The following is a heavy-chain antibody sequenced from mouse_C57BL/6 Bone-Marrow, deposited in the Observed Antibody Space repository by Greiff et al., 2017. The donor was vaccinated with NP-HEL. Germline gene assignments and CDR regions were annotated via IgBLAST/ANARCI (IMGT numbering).Heavy chain of an antibody. Sequence: VQLQESGAELARPGASVKLSCKASGYTFTSYGISWVKQRTGQGLEWIGEIYPRSGNTYYNEKFKGKATLTADKSSSTAYMELRSLTSEDSAVYFCLTTVVATGYYAMDYWGQGTSVTVSS. D-gene: IGHD1-1*01. CDR1: GYTFTSYG. V-gene: IGHV1-81*01. J-gene: IGHJ4*01. CDR3: LTTVVATGYYAMDY. CDR2: IYPRSGNT.